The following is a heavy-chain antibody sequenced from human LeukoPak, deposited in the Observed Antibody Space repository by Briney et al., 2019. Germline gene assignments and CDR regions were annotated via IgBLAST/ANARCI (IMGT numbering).Heavy chain of an antibody. CDR1: GFTFSSYG. Sequence: GGSLRLSCAASGFTFSSYGMHWVLQAPGKGLEWVAVIWYDGSNKYYADSVKGRFTISRDNSKNTLYLQMNSLRAEDTAVYYCARDSRDYYDSTGAFDIWGQGTMVTVSS. V-gene: IGHV3-33*01. J-gene: IGHJ3*02. CDR2: IWYDGSNK. CDR3: ARDSRDYYDSTGAFDI. D-gene: IGHD3-22*01.